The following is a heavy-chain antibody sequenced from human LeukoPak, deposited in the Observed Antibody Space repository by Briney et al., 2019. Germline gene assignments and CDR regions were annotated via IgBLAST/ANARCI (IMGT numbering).Heavy chain of an antibody. CDR3: AKDGDTMSGTYYYDMDV. Sequence: PGGSLRLSCVASGFTFSNFGMHWVRQAPGKGLEWVAFIRYDGSNKYYADSVKGRFTISRDNSKNTLYLQMNSLRGEDTAVYYCAKDGDTMSGTYYYDMDVWGKGTTVTIS. V-gene: IGHV3-30*02. D-gene: IGHD1-26*01. CDR1: GFTFSNFG. J-gene: IGHJ6*03. CDR2: IRYDGSNK.